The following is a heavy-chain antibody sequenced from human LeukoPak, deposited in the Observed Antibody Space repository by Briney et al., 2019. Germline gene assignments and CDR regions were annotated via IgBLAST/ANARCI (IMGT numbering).Heavy chain of an antibody. CDR2: INSDGSST. J-gene: IGHJ3*02. V-gene: IGHV3-74*01. D-gene: IGHD3-22*01. CDR1: RFTFSSYW. CDR3: ARAGYYDKAFDI. Sequence: GGSLRLSCAASRFTFSSYWMHWVRQAPGKGLVWVSRINSDGSSTSYADSVKGRFTISRDNAKNTLYLQMNSLRAEDTAVYYCARAGYYDKAFDIWGQGTMVTVSS.